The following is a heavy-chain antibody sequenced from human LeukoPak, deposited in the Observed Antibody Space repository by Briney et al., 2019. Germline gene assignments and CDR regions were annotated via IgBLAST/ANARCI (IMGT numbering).Heavy chain of an antibody. CDR1: GLTFSSSW. CDR2: INPDGNKK. J-gene: IGHJ4*02. D-gene: IGHD5-18*01. CDR3: ARDLAYSRLDY. V-gene: IGHV3-7*01. Sequence: GGALRLSCAVSGLTFSSSWMDWVRQAPGKGLEWVASINPDGNKKYSADSVKGRFTISRDNAENSLYLQMNSLRVEDTAFYYCARDLAYSRLDYWGQGMLVTVSS.